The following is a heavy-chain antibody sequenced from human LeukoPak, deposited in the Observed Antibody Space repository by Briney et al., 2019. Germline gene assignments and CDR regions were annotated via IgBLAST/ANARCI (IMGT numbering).Heavy chain of an antibody. CDR2: IKQDGSEK. CDR3: ARGVEYSGSYYGCWFDP. Sequence: GGSLRLSCAASGFTFSSYWMSWVRQAPGKGLEWVANIKQDGSEKYYVDSVKGRFTISRDNAKNSLYLQMNSLRAEDTAVYYCARGVEYSGSYYGCWFDPWGQGTLVTVSS. J-gene: IGHJ5*02. CDR1: GFTFSSYW. V-gene: IGHV3-7*01. D-gene: IGHD1-26*01.